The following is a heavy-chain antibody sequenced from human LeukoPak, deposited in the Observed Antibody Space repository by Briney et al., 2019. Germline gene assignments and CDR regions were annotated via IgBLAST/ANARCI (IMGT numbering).Heavy chain of an antibody. V-gene: IGHV4-59*01. J-gene: IGHJ4*02. CDR2: SYYSGST. Sequence: SETLSLTCTVSGGSISSYYWSLIRQPPGKGLEWIGYSYYSGSTNYNPSLKSRVTISVDTSKNQFPLKLSSVTAADTAVYYCARGVVNCSGGSCYFLLDYWGQGTLVTVSS. CDR1: GGSISSYY. CDR3: ARGVVNCSGGSCYFLLDY. D-gene: IGHD2-15*01.